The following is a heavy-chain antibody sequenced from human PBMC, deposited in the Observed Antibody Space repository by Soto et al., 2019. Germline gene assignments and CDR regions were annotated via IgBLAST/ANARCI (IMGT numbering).Heavy chain of an antibody. Sequence: GGSLRLSCAASGFTFSSYAMSWVRQAPGKGLEWVSVISGSADSTYYADSVKGRFTIAGDNSRNTLYLQMNSLRAEDTAVYYCARHKFYGDPYYFDYWGQGTLVTVSS. J-gene: IGHJ4*02. V-gene: IGHV3-23*01. CDR2: ISGSADST. CDR1: GFTFSSYA. CDR3: ARHKFYGDPYYFDY. D-gene: IGHD4-17*01.